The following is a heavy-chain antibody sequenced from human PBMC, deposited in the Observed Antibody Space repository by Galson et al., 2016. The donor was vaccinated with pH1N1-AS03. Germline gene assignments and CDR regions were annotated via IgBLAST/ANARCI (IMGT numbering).Heavy chain of an antibody. CDR1: GFTFGSFA. D-gene: IGHD2-15*01. V-gene: IGHV3-23*01. CDR3: AKDKGLGGGSCYQY. Sequence: SLRLSCAASGFTFGSFAMSWVRQAPGKGLEWVSAISGSGNNTYYGDSVKGRLTISRDNSKSMLYLQMNSLRAEDTAVYYCAKDKGLGGGSCYQYWGQGTLVTVSS. J-gene: IGHJ4*02. CDR2: ISGSGNNT.